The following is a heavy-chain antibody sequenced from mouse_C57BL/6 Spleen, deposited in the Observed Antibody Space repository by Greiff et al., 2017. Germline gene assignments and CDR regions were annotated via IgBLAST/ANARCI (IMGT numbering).Heavy chain of an antibody. V-gene: IGHV2-9-1*01. D-gene: IGHD1-1*01. Sequence: VQLLESGPGLVAPSQSLSITCTVSGFSLTSYAISWVRQPPGQGLEWLGVIWTGGGKNYNSALKSRLTIRKDNSKRQVFRKMNSLQTDDTARYYCARGRITTADLDVWGTGTTVTVSS. J-gene: IGHJ1*03. CDR1: GFSLTSYA. CDR2: IWTGGGK. CDR3: ARGRITTADLDV.